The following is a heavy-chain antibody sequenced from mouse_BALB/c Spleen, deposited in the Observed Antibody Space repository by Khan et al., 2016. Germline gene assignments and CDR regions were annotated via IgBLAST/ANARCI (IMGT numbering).Heavy chain of an antibody. CDR1: GYSITSDYA. CDR2: ISYSSTT. J-gene: IGHJ4*01. D-gene: IGHD2-2*01. Sequence: EVQLQESGPGLVKPSQSLSLTCTVTGYSITSDYAWNWIRQFPGNKLEWMGYISYSSTTTYNPSLKSRISITRDTSKNQFFLQLNSVTTEDTATYYCARWLEAMDYWGQGTSVTVSS. V-gene: IGHV3-2*02. CDR3: ARWLEAMDY.